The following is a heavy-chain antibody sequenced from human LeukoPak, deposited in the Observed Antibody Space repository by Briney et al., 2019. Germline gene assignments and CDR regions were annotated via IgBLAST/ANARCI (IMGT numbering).Heavy chain of an antibody. CDR1: GYTFTKYY. D-gene: IGHD6-13*01. Sequence: GASVKVSCKASGYTFTKYYMHWVRQAPGQGLEWMGIINPSSGAATYAQKFQGRVTMTRDTSTNTVYMQLSSLRSEDTAVYYCARERRGYSTNWFYWYFDLWGRGALVAVSS. CDR2: INPSSGAA. V-gene: IGHV1-46*01. CDR3: ARERRGYSTNWFYWYFDL. J-gene: IGHJ2*01.